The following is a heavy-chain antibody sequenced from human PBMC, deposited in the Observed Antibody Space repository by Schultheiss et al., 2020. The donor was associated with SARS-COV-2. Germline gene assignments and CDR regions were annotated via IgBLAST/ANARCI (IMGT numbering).Heavy chain of an antibody. J-gene: IGHJ5*02. D-gene: IGHD6-19*01. Sequence: GSLRLSCAASGFTFSSYSMSWIRQPPGKGLEWIGEINHSGSTNYNPSLKSRVTISVDTSKNQFSLKLSSVTAADTAVYYCARVAGRGWFDPWGQGTLVTVSS. CDR2: INHSGST. V-gene: IGHV4-34*01. CDR1: GFTFSSYS. CDR3: ARVAGRGWFDP.